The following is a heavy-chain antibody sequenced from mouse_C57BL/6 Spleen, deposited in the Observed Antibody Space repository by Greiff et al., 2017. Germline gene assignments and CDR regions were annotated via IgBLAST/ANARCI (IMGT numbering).Heavy chain of an antibody. V-gene: IGHV1-59*01. J-gene: IGHJ2*01. D-gene: IGHD1-1*01. CDR1: GYTFTSYW. CDR3: ASPSTVVDYDLDY. CDR2: IDPSDSYT. Sequence: QVQLQQPGAELVRPGTSVKLSCKASGYTFTSYWMHWVKQRPGQGLEWIGVIDPSDSYTNYNQKFKGKATLTVDTSSSTAYMQLSSLTSEDSAVYYCASPSTVVDYDLDYWGQGTTLTVSS.